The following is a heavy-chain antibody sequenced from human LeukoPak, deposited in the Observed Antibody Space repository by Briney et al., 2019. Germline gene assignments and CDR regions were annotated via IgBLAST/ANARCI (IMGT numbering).Heavy chain of an antibody. Sequence: SETLSLTCAVNGGSFSGYYWSWIRQPPGKGLEWIGEINHSGSTNYNPSLKSRVTISVNTSKNQFSLKLSSVTPTDTAVYYCARIQLWSTTWFDPWGQGTLVTVSS. D-gene: IGHD5-18*01. J-gene: IGHJ5*02. CDR1: GGSFSGYY. V-gene: IGHV4-34*01. CDR3: ARIQLWSTTWFDP. CDR2: INHSGST.